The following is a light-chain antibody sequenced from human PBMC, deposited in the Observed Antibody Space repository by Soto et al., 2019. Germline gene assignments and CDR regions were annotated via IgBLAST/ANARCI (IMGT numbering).Light chain of an antibody. Sequence: QSVLTQPPSVSGAPGQRVTISCTGSSSNIGAGYEVHWYQHLPGKAPKLLIYGNTNRPSGVPDRFSGSKSGTSASLAITGLQAEDEADYYCAAWDDSLNAHYVFGTGTKVTVL. CDR3: AAWDDSLNAHYV. CDR2: GNT. J-gene: IGLJ1*01. V-gene: IGLV1-40*01. CDR1: SSNIGAGYE.